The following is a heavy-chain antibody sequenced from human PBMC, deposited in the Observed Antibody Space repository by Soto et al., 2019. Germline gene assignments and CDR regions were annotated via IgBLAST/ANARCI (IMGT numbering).Heavy chain of an antibody. CDR3: ASLCTNGVCFHYGMDV. V-gene: IGHV1-46*01. CDR2: INPSGGST. Sequence: ASVKVSCKASGGTFSSYTISWVRQAPGQGLEWMGIINPSGGSTSYAQKFQGRVTMTRDTSTSTVYMELSSLRSEDTAVYYCASLCTNGVCFHYGMDVWGQGTTVTVSS. CDR1: GGTFSSYT. D-gene: IGHD2-8*01. J-gene: IGHJ6*02.